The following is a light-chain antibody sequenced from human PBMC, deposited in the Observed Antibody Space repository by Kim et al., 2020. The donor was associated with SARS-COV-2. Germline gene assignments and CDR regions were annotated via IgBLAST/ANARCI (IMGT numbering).Light chain of an antibody. V-gene: IGKV1-5*01. CDR2: QAS. CDR1: QIIETY. Sequence: DIQMTQSPSTLSASVGDRVSITCRASQIIETYLAWYQQKPGKAPALLIYQASSLHIGVPSRFSGSGSGTEFTLTINSLQPDEFSTFYCQHLIRFPYTFGQGTKLEI. J-gene: IGKJ2*01. CDR3: QHLIRFPYT.